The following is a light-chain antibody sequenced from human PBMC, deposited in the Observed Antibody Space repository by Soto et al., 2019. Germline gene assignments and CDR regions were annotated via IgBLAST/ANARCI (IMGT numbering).Light chain of an antibody. CDR3: HQYYQYPRT. CDR2: ASS. CDR1: QEISPF. V-gene: IGKV1-8*01. J-gene: IGKJ1*01. Sequence: AIRVTQSPYSISASTGDRVTITCRASQEISPFLAWYQQRPGKAPNLLLYASSTLKSGVPSRFSGSGSGTDFTLTISNLQSEDSATYFCHQYYQYPRTFGQGTKVEIK.